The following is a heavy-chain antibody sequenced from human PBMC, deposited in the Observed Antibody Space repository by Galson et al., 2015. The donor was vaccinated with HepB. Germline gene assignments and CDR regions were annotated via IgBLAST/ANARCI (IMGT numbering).Heavy chain of an antibody. J-gene: IGHJ4*02. CDR2: ISSSSTNI. D-gene: IGHD5-18*01. V-gene: IGHV3-48*02. CDR1: GFTFRSFS. CDR3: ARGHPGYGFDS. Sequence: SLRLSCAASGFTFRSFSLNWVRQAPGKGLEWVSYISSSSTNIQHADSVKGRLTISRDDARSSLFLQMNSLRDEDTAVYYCARGHPGYGFDSWGQGTLVTVSS.